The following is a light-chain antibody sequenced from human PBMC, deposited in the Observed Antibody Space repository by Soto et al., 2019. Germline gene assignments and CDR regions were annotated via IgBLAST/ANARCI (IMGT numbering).Light chain of an antibody. CDR3: VLYMGSGIWV. Sequence: QAVVTQEPSFSVSPGRTVTLTCGLSSGSVSTSYYPSWYQQTPGQAPRTLIYSTNTRSSGVPDRFSGSILGNKAALTITGAQADDESDYYCVLYMGSGIWVFGGETKLTVL. J-gene: IGLJ3*02. CDR2: STN. CDR1: SGSVSTSYY. V-gene: IGLV8-61*01.